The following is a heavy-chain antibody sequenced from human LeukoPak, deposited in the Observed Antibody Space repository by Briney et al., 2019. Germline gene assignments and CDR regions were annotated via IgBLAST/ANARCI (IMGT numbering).Heavy chain of an antibody. J-gene: IGHJ4*02. V-gene: IGHV3-33*01. D-gene: IGHD2-2*02. CDR2: IWYDGSNK. CDR3: ARDGEGYCSSTSCYILDY. CDR1: GFTFSSYG. Sequence: GGSLRLSCAASGFTFSSYGMHWVRQAPGKGLEWVAVIWYDGSNKYYADSVKGRFTISRDNSKNTLYLQMNSLRAEDTAVYYCARDGEGYCSSTSCYILDYWGQGTLVTVSS.